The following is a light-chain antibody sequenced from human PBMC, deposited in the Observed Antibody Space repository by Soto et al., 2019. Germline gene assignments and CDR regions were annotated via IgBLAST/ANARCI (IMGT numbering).Light chain of an antibody. V-gene: IGLV1-47*01. J-gene: IGLJ1*01. CDR2: RNN. CDR3: QSYDSSLSTYV. CDR1: SSNIGSDY. Sequence: QSVLTQPPSASGTPGQRVTISCSGSSSNIGSDYVFWYQHLPGTAPKLLIYRNNQRPSGVPDRFSGSKSGTSASLAISGLRSEDEADYYCQSYDSSLSTYVFGTGTKLTVL.